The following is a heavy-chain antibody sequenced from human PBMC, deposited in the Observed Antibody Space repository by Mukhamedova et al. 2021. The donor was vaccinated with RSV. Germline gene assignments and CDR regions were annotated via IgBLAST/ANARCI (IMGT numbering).Heavy chain of an antibody. J-gene: IGHJ1*01. CDR3: ARGHYDFWSGYLTG. V-gene: IGHV6-1*01. CDR2: WYN. Sequence: WYNDYAVSVKSRITINPDTSKNQFSLQLNSVTPEDTAVYYCARGHYDFWSGYLTGWGQGTLVTVSS. D-gene: IGHD3-3*01.